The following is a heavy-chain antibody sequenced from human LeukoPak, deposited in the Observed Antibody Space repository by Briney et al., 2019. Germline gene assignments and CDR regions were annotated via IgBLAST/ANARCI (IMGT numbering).Heavy chain of an antibody. CDR1: GFTFSIYA. CDR2: ISGSGGNT. J-gene: IGHJ1*01. V-gene: IGHV3-23*01. CDR3: AGDRRYDSSGYFQH. D-gene: IGHD3-22*01. Sequence: GGSLRLSCATSGFTFSIYAMSWVRQAPGKGLEWVSAISGSGGNTYYADSVKGRFTISRDNSKTMLYLQMNSLRVEDTAVYYCAGDRRYDSSGYFQHWGQGTLVTVSS.